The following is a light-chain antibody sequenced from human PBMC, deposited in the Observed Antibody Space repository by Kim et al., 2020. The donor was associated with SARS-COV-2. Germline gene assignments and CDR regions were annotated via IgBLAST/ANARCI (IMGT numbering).Light chain of an antibody. V-gene: IGLV6-57*03. CDR3: QSYDSSNHGV. J-gene: IGLJ3*02. CDR1: SGRIASNY. CDR2: DDN. Sequence: KTVTISCTRSSGRIASNYVQWYQQRPGSAPTTVIYDDNQRPSGVPDRFSGSIDSSSNSASLTISRLKTEDEADYYCQSYDSSNHGVFGGGTQLTVL.